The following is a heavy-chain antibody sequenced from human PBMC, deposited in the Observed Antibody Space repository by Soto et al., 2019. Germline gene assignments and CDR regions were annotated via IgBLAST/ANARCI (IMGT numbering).Heavy chain of an antibody. CDR1: GGSISSSSYY. D-gene: IGHD3-22*01. CDR2: IYYSGST. Sequence: QLQLQESGPGLVKPSETLSLTCTVSGGSISSSSYYWGWIRQPPGKGLEWIGSIYYSGSTYYNPSLKSRVTISVDTSKNQFSLKLSSVTAADTAVYYCARHRVEVVVSPADYWGQGNLVTVSS. CDR3: ARHRVEVVVSPADY. V-gene: IGHV4-39*01. J-gene: IGHJ4*02.